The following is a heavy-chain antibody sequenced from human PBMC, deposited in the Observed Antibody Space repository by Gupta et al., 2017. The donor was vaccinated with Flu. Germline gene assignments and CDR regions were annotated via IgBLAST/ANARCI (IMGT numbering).Heavy chain of an antibody. CDR3: ATYHMIRWFDP. J-gene: IGHJ5*02. V-gene: IGHV3-7*03. CDR2: IKQDGIEI. D-gene: IGHD3-16*01. Sequence: VRQGPGKGREWVANIKQDGIEIHYVYSVKGRFTLYRNNAKKSLCIQMNGLTPEDTAVYACATYHMIRWFDPWGQGTLVSVSS.